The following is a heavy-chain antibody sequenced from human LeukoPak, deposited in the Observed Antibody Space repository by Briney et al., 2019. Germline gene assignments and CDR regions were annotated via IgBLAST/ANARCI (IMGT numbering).Heavy chain of an antibody. CDR3: ARHRRGYSGGGYYQRSFDY. Sequence: SETLSLTCTVSGGSISSSSYYWGWIRRPPGKGLEWIGSIYYSGSTYYNPSLKSRVTISVDTSKNQFSLKLSSVTAADTAVYYCARHRRGYSGGGYYQRSFDYWGQGTLVTVSS. CDR2: IYYSGST. CDR1: GGSISSSSYY. D-gene: IGHD5-12*01. V-gene: IGHV4-39*01. J-gene: IGHJ4*02.